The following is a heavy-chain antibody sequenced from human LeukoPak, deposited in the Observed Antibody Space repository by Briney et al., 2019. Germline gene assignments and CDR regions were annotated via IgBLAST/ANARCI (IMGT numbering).Heavy chain of an antibody. V-gene: IGHV3-23*01. J-gene: IGHJ4*02. D-gene: IGHD4-17*01. Sequence: GGSLRLSCAASGFTFSSFAMSWVRQAPGKGLEWVSTISSGGGSTYYADSVRGRFTISRDNSKNTVFLQMNSLRAEDTAVYYCAKDIYGDYEYYLDYWVQGTLVTVSS. CDR1: GFTFSSFA. CDR3: AKDIYGDYEYYLDY. CDR2: ISSGGGST.